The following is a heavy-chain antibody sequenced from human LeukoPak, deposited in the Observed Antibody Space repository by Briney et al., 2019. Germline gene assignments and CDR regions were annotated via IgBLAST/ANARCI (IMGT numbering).Heavy chain of an antibody. Sequence: PSETLSLTCTVSGGSISSGGYYWSWVRQHPGEGLEWIGYIYYSGSTYYNPSLKRRGTISVDTSKNQCSLKLSSVTAADTAVYYCARDGVRGYSGYDPPAFDIWGQGTMVTVSS. CDR1: GGSISSGGYY. CDR2: IYYSGST. V-gene: IGHV4-31*03. CDR3: ARDGVRGYSGYDPPAFDI. D-gene: IGHD5-12*01. J-gene: IGHJ3*02.